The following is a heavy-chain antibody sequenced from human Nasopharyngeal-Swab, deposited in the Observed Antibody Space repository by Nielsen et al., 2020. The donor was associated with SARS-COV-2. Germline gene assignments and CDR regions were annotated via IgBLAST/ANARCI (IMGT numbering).Heavy chain of an antibody. Sequence: GESLKISCATSEFTFRNDTMNWVRRAPGKGLEWISSISTTSSYIFYADSVKGRFTISRDNAKNSLYLQMNSLRAEDTAVYYCARHRTPNIKITFRGVLVLDAFDLWGQGTMVTVSS. CDR2: ISTTSSYI. CDR1: EFTFRNDT. V-gene: IGHV3-21*01. D-gene: IGHD3-16*02. J-gene: IGHJ3*01. CDR3: ARHRTPNIKITFRGVLVLDAFDL.